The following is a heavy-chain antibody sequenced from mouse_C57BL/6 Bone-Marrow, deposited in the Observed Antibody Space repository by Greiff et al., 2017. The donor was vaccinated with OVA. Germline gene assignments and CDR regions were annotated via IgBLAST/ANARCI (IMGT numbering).Heavy chain of an antibody. J-gene: IGHJ1*03. CDR2: IDPENGDT. CDR3: TTYHYSIWYFDV. CDR1: GFNIKDDY. Sequence: VQLKESGAELVRPGASVKLSCTASGFNIKDDYMHWVKQRPEQGLEWIGWIDPENGDTEYASKFQGNATITADPSSNTAYLQLRSLTSEDTAVYYCTTYHYSIWYFDVWGTGTTVTVSS. V-gene: IGHV14-4*01. D-gene: IGHD2-5*01.